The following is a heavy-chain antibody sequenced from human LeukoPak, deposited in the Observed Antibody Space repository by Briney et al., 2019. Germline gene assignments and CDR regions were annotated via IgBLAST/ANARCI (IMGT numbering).Heavy chain of an antibody. CDR3: ARRGSSWYPLNWFDP. V-gene: IGHV4-34*01. J-gene: IGHJ5*02. CDR1: GGSFSGYY. Sequence: SETLSLTCAVYGGSFSGYYWSWIRQPPGKGLEWIGEINHSGSTNYNPSLKSRVTISVDTSKNQFSLKLSSVTAADTAVYYCARRGSSWYPLNWFDPWGQGTLVTVSS. D-gene: IGHD6-13*01. CDR2: INHSGST.